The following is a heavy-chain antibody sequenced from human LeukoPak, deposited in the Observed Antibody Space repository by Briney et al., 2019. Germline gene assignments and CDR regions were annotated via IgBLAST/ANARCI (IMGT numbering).Heavy chain of an antibody. CDR2: IYYSGST. J-gene: IGHJ4*02. D-gene: IGHD3-10*01. CDR3: ARASGLPY. Sequence: SQTLSLTCTVSGGSISSYYWSWIRQPPGKGLEWIGYIYYSGSTNYNPSLKSRVTISVDTSKNQFSLKLSSVTAADTAVYYCARASGLPYWGQGTLVTVPS. CDR1: GGSISSYY. V-gene: IGHV4-59*01.